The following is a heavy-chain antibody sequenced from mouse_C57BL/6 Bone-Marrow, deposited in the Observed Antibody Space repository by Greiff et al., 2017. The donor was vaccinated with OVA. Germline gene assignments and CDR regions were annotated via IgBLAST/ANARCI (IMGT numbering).Heavy chain of an antibody. D-gene: IGHD2-1*01. V-gene: IGHV3-6*01. CDR3: AREDYGNYDFDY. Sequence: ESGPGLVKPSQSLSLTCSVTGYSITSGYYWNWIRQFPGNKLEWMGYISYDGSNNYNPSLKNRISITRDTSKNQFFLKLNSVTTEDTATYYCAREDYGNYDFDYWGQGTTLTVSS. J-gene: IGHJ2*01. CDR1: GYSITSGYY. CDR2: ISYDGSN.